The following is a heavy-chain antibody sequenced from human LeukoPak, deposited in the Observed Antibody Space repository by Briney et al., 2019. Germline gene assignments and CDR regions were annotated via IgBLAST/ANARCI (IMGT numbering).Heavy chain of an antibody. CDR3: ARDTEGPYSSSSPRYHYCYGMDV. D-gene: IGHD6-6*01. CDR2: INPKSGGT. Sequence: GASVNVSCKASGYTLTGYYMHAVRQAPGQGLEWMGWINPKSGGTHYAQKFQGRVTMTRDTSISTAYMEVSRLRSDDTAVDYCARDTEGPYSSSSPRYHYCYGMDVWGQGTTVTVP. V-gene: IGHV1-2*02. CDR1: GYTLTGYY. J-gene: IGHJ6*02.